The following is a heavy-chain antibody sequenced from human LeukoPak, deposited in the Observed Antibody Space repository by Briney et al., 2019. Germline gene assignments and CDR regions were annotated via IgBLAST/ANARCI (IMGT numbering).Heavy chain of an antibody. CDR2: IYYSGST. D-gene: IGHD3-9*01. J-gene: IGHJ4*02. Sequence: SETLSLTCTVSGGSISSGGYYWSWIRQHPGKGLEWIGYIYYSGSTYYNPSLKSRVTISVDTSKNQFSLELSSVTAADTAVYYCARESRISILPDYWGQGTLVTVSS. CDR3: ARESRISILPDY. CDR1: GGSISSGGYY. V-gene: IGHV4-31*03.